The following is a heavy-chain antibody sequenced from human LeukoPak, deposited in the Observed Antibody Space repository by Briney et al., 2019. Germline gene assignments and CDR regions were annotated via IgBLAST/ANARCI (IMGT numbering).Heavy chain of an antibody. CDR1: GYTFSSYA. V-gene: IGHV3-23*01. D-gene: IGHD3-10*01. CDR3: AKDIRRGSGSFFDY. Sequence: GGSLRLSCAASGYTFSSYAMNWVRLAPGKGLEWVSTISDSGTRTHFADSVKGRFTISRDNSKNTLYLQMNSLRAEDTAVYYCAKDIRRGSGSFFDYWGQGTLVTVSS. J-gene: IGHJ4*02. CDR2: ISDSGTRT.